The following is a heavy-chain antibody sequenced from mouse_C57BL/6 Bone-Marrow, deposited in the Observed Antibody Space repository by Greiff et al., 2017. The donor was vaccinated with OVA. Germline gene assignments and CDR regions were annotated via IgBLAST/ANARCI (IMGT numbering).Heavy chain of an antibody. D-gene: IGHD2-4*01. J-gene: IGHJ4*01. V-gene: IGHV1-5*01. Sequence: VQLQQSGTVLARPGASVKMSCKTSGYTFTSYWMHWVKQRPGQGLEWIGAIYPGNSDTSYNQKFKGKAKLTAVTSASTAYMELSSLTNEDSAVYYCTRWMNYDYDVGYYAMDYWGQGTSVTVSS. CDR1: GYTFTSYW. CDR3: TRWMNYDYDVGYYAMDY. CDR2: IYPGNSDT.